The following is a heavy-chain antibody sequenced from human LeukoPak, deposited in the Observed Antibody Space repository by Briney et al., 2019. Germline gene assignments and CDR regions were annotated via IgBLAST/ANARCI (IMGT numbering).Heavy chain of an antibody. CDR2: IYYSGGT. J-gene: IGHJ4*02. CDR3: AGSSYDSSGYYGY. V-gene: IGHV4-59*01. Sequence: SETLSLTCTVSGGSISSDYWSWIRQPPGKGLEWIGNIYYSGGTNYNPSLKSRVTISVDTSKNQFSLNLSSVTAADTAVYYCAGSSYDSSGYYGYWGQGTLVTVSS. D-gene: IGHD3-22*01. CDR1: GGSISSDY.